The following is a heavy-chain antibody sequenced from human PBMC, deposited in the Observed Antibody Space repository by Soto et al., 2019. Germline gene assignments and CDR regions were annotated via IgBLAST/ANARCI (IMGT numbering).Heavy chain of an antibody. J-gene: IGHJ6*02. CDR1: GYTFTSCD. V-gene: IGHV1-8*01. D-gene: IGHD6-13*01. Sequence: ASVKVSCKASGYTFTSCDINCVRQATGQGLEWMGWMNPNSGNTGYAQKFQGRVTMTRNTSISTAYMELSSLRSEDTAVYYCARGRGGIDYYYGMDVWGQGTTVTVSS. CDR2: MNPNSGNT. CDR3: ARGRGGIDYYYGMDV.